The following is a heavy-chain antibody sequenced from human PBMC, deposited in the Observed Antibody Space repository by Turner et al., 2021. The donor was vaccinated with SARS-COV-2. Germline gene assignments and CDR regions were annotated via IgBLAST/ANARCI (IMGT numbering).Heavy chain of an antibody. CDR2: INHSGST. CDR3: ARGIKGVLMSGSYYYYGMDV. CDR1: GGSFRGYY. J-gene: IGHJ6*02. D-gene: IGHD1-26*01. Sequence: QVQLQQCGARLLNLSEPRSLTCPVYGGSFRGYYWSWIRQPPGKGLEWIGEINHSGSTNYNPSLKNRVTISVDTSKNQFSLKLSSVTAADTAVYYCARGIKGVLMSGSYYYYGMDVWGQGTTVTVSS. V-gene: IGHV4-34*01.